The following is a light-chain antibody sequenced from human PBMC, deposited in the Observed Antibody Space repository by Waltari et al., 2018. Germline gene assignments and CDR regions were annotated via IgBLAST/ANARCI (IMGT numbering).Light chain of an antibody. CDR3: QQRINWTPHT. J-gene: IGKJ2*01. CDR1: QNVGSY. V-gene: IGKV3-11*01. Sequence: ELVFTQSPATLSLSPGDTATLSCRASQNVGSYLAWYQQKPGQPPRLLIYDASNRATGVPARFRGSGSGTDFTLTISSLEAEDFAVYYCQQRINWTPHTFGQGARLEIK. CDR2: DAS.